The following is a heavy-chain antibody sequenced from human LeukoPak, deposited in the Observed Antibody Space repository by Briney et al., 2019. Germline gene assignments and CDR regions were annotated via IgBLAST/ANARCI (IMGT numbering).Heavy chain of an antibody. CDR2: IYYSGST. J-gene: IGHJ4*02. D-gene: IGHD2-21*02. Sequence: SATLSLTCTVSGGSISSSGYYWGWIRQPPGKGLEWIGSIYYSGSTYYNPSLKSRVTISVDTSKNQFSLKLSSVTAADTAVYYCARYGVTDDYWGQGTLVTVSS. V-gene: IGHV4-39*01. CDR1: GGSISSSGYY. CDR3: ARYGVTDDY.